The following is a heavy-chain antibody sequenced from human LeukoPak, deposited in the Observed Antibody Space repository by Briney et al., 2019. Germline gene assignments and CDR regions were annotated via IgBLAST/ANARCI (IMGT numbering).Heavy chain of an antibody. Sequence: GASVTVSCKASGYTFTSYDINWVRQATGQGLEWMGWMNPNSGNTGYAQKFQGRVTMTRNTSISTAYMELSSLRSEDTAVYYCARRDGSSWYLDAFDIWGQGTMVTVSS. V-gene: IGHV1-8*01. J-gene: IGHJ3*02. D-gene: IGHD6-13*01. CDR1: GYTFTSYD. CDR3: ARRDGSSWYLDAFDI. CDR2: MNPNSGNT.